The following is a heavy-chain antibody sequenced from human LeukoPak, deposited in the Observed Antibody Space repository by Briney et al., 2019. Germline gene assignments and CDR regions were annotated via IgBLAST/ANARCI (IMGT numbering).Heavy chain of an antibody. Sequence: ASVKVSCKASGYTSTSYDINWVRQATGQGLEWMGWMNPNSGNTGYAQKFQGRVTMTRNTSISTAYMELSSLRSEDTAVYYCAREEGSQHYYYGMDVWGQGTTVTVSS. CDR3: AREEGSQHYYYGMDV. J-gene: IGHJ6*02. CDR2: MNPNSGNT. D-gene: IGHD2-15*01. V-gene: IGHV1-8*01. CDR1: GYTSTSYD.